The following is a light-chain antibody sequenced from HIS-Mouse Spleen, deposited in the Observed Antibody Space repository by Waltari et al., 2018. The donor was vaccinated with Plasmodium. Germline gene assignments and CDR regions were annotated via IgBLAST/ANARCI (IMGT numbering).Light chain of an antibody. CDR2: KDS. CDR3: YSAADNNLV. J-gene: IGLJ3*02. V-gene: IGLV3-27*01. CDR1: VLPKKY. Sequence: SYELTQPSSVSVSPGQTARITCSGDVLPKKYARWFQQKPGQAPVLVIYKDSERPPGITERFSGSSSGTTVTLTISGAQVEDEADYYCYSAADNNLVFGGGTKLTVL.